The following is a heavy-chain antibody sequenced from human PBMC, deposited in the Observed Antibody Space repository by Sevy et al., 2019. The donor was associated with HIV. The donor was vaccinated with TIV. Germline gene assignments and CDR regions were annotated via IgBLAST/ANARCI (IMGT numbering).Heavy chain of an antibody. D-gene: IGHD3-10*01. CDR2: TTYDGRNK. CDR1: GFTFSVYA. CDR3: VRDRGTSPNYGMDA. J-gene: IGHJ6*02. V-gene: IGHV3-30*04. Sequence: GGSLRLSCAASGFTFSVYAMHWVRQAPGKGLEWVAVTTYDGRNKYYADSVKGRFSISRDNSKNTLYLQMNSLRADDTAVYYCVRDRGTSPNYGMDAWGQGTTVTVSS.